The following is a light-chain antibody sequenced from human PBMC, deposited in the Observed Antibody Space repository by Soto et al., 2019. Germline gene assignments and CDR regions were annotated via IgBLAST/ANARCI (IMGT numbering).Light chain of an antibody. CDR2: ATS. Sequence: EIVMTQSPATLSVSPGERATLSCRASHRVSSYLAWYQQKPGQAPRLLIYATSTRATGIPARFSGSGSGTEFTLTISSLQSEXFAVYYCQQYNNWPLTFGGGTKVEIK. CDR3: QQYNNWPLT. V-gene: IGKV3-15*01. CDR1: HRVSSY. J-gene: IGKJ4*01.